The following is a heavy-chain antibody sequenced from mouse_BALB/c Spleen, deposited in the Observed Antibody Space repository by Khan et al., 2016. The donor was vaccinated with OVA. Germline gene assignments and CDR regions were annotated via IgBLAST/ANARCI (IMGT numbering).Heavy chain of an antibody. D-gene: IGHD2-1*01. Sequence: EVQLVESGADLVKPGASVRLSCTSSGFNIKDTYMPWVKQRPDQGLEWIGRIDPANGDTKYDPKFPGKATITADTSSNTVYLQLSSLTSEDTAVYYCALIDNGNYIYFDYWGQGTTLTVSS. CDR1: GFNIKDTY. CDR3: ALIDNGNYIYFDY. CDR2: IDPANGDT. V-gene: IGHV14-3*02. J-gene: IGHJ2*01.